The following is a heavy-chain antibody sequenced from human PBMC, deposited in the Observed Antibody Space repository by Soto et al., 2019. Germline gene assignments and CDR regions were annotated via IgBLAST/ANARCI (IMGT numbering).Heavy chain of an antibody. Sequence: QVQLQESGPGLVKPSETLSLTCTVSGGSISSYYWSWIRQPPGKGLEWIGYIYNSGSTNYNPSHKSRVNISVDTSMSPFSLKMSSVHAADTAVYYCARSAWDSSSWYRADYYYGMDVWGQGTTVTVSS. V-gene: IGHV4-59*08. J-gene: IGHJ6*02. D-gene: IGHD6-13*01. CDR2: IYNSGST. CDR3: ARSAWDSSSWYRADYYYGMDV. CDR1: GGSISSYY.